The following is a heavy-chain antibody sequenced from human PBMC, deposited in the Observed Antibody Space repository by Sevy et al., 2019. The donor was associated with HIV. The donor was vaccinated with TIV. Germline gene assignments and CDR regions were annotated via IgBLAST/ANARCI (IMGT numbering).Heavy chain of an antibody. CDR2: MYDSGST. Sequence: SETLSLTCTVSGGSISSYYWTWIRQPPEKGLEWIGCMYDSGSTNYNPSLKSRLTISVDTSKNQLSLKLSSVTAADTAVYYCASGSGELVSWGQGTLVTVSS. D-gene: IGHD1-26*01. V-gene: IGHV4-59*01. CDR3: ASGSGELVS. J-gene: IGHJ5*02. CDR1: GGSISSYY.